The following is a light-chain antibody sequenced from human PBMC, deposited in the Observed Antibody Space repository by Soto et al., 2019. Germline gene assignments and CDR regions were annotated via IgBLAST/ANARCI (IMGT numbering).Light chain of an antibody. Sequence: EIVMTQSPATLSVSPGERATLSCRASQSRASQSVSSNLAWYQQKPGQAPRLLIYGASTRATGIPARFSGSGSGTEFTLTISSLQSEDFAVYYCKQYNNWPGTFGPGTKVDIK. CDR3: KQYNNWPGT. J-gene: IGKJ3*01. CDR2: GAS. V-gene: IGKV3-15*01. CDR1: QSVSSN.